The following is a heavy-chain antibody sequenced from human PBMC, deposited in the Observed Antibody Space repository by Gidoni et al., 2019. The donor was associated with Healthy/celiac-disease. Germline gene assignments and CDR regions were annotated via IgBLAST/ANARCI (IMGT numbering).Heavy chain of an antibody. CDR2: IIGSGCST. Sequence: EVQLLESGGGLVQPGGSLRLSCAASGFTFSSNAMSWVRQAPGKGLEWVSAIIGSGCSTYYADSVKGRFTISRDNSKNTLYLQMNSLRAEDTAVYYCAKDLRPYGDYGRGATYYYYYGMDVWGQGTTVTVSS. CDR3: AKDLRPYGDYGRGATYYYYYGMDV. CDR1: GFTFSSNA. D-gene: IGHD4-17*01. V-gene: IGHV3-23*01. J-gene: IGHJ6*02.